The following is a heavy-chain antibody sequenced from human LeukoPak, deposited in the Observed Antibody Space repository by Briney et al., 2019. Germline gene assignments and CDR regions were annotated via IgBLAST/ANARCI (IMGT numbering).Heavy chain of an antibody. V-gene: IGHV4-59*08. Sequence: PSETLSLTCTVSGGSINSYYWSWIRQPPGKGLEWIGYIFYSGSTKYSPSLKSRVTMSVDTSKNQFSLKLNSVTAADTAVYYCAKYFGGWYEDYWGQGTLVTVSS. CDR1: GGSINSYY. CDR2: IFYSGST. CDR3: AKYFGGWYEDY. D-gene: IGHD6-19*01. J-gene: IGHJ4*02.